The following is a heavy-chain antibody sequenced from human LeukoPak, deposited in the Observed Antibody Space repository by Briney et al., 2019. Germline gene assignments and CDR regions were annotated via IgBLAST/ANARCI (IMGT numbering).Heavy chain of an antibody. CDR1: GFTFSDYY. CDR2: INWNGGST. D-gene: IGHD1-26*01. J-gene: IGHJ4*02. Sequence: GGSLRLSCAASGFTFSDYYMSWIRQAPGKGLEWVSGINWNGGSTGYADSVKGRLTISRDNAKNSLYLQMNSLRAEDMAVYYCARGPRSYSGSYYFDYWGQGTLVTVSS. CDR3: ARGPRSYSGSYYFDY. V-gene: IGHV3-20*04.